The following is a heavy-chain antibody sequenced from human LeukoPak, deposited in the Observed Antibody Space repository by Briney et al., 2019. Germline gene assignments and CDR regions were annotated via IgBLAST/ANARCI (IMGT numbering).Heavy chain of an antibody. D-gene: IGHD4-11*01. CDR2: ISAYNGNT. CDR3: ARGPNSNYFDY. CDR1: GYTFTSYG. J-gene: IGHJ4*02. Sequence: ASVKVSCKASGYTFTSYGISWVRQAPGQGLEWMGWISAYNGNTNYAQKFQGRVTMTRDMSTSTVYMELSSLRSEDTAVYYCARGPNSNYFDYWGQGTLVTVSS. V-gene: IGHV1-18*01.